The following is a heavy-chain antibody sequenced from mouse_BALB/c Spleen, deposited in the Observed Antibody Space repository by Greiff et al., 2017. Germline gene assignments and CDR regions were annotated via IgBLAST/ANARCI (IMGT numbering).Heavy chain of an antibody. CDR2: IYPGSGNT. J-gene: IGHJ2*01. CDR1: GYAFTNYW. CDR3: ARDCGSSYVRYFDY. Sequence: QVQLQPSGAELVRPGTSVKISCKASGYAFTNYWLGWVKQRPGHGLEWIGDIYPGSGNTYYNEKFKGKATLTADKSSSTAYMQLSSLTSEDSAVYFCARDCGSSYVRYFDYWGQGTTLTVSS. V-gene: IGHV1-63*01. D-gene: IGHD1-1*01.